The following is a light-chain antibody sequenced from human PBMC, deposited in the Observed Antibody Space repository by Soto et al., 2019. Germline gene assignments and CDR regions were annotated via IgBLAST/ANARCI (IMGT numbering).Light chain of an antibody. CDR2: EVS. J-gene: IGLJ1*01. Sequence: QSVLAXPASVSGSPGQSITISCTGASSDVGGYNYVSWYQQYPGKAPKLMIYEVSNRPSGISDRFSASKSGNTASLTISGLQAEDEADYYCSSYANGGSRVFGTGTKVTVL. CDR1: SSDVGGYNY. CDR3: SSYANGGSRV. V-gene: IGLV2-14*01.